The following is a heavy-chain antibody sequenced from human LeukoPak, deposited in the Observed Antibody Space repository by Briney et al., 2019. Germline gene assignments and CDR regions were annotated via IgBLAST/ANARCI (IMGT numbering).Heavy chain of an antibody. V-gene: IGHV4-38-2*02. J-gene: IGHJ4*02. D-gene: IGHD4-23*01. CDR2: IYHSGST. Sequence: SETLSLTCTVSGYSISSGYYWGWLRQPPGKGLEWIGSIYHSGSTYYNPSLKSQVTISVDTSKNQFSLKLTSVTAADTAVYYCAREKDYGGNSYYFDYWGQGTLVTVSS. CDR3: AREKDYGGNSYYFDY. CDR1: GYSISSGYY.